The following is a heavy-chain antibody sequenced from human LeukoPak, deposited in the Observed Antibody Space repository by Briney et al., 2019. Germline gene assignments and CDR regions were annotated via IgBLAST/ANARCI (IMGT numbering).Heavy chain of an antibody. CDR2: IRYDESNK. Sequence: GSLRLSCAASGFIFSNYGMHWVRQAPGKGLEWVAFIRYDESNKFYADSVKGRFTISRDNSKNILFLQMNSLRAEDTAVYYCATMQWLEGVDWFDPWGQGTLVTVSS. D-gene: IGHD6-19*01. CDR1: GFIFSNYG. J-gene: IGHJ5*02. V-gene: IGHV3-30*02. CDR3: ATMQWLEGVDWFDP.